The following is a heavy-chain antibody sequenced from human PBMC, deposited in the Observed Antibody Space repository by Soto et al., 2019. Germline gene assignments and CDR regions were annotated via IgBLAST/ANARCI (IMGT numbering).Heavy chain of an antibody. CDR1: GFTISTFA. J-gene: IGHJ4*02. Sequence: GGSLRLSCAASGFTISTFAMTWVRQAPGKGLESVCGMTGSGATIHYADSVRGRFTISKDDSKNVLFLQMDYLRDEDTAIYYCAKDAVYNDGLWLMDSWGQGTLVTVSS. D-gene: IGHD2-21*01. V-gene: IGHV3-23*01. CDR2: MTGSGATI. CDR3: AKDAVYNDGLWLMDS.